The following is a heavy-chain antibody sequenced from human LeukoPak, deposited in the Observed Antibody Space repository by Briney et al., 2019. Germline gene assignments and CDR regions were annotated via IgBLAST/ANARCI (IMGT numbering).Heavy chain of an antibody. CDR3: ARGGWNYVFNY. Sequence: GGSLRLSCAASGFTFNTYEMNWVRQAPGKGLEWLAYIPNSGSTIYYADYVKGRFTISRDNAKNSLYLQMNSLRAEDTAVYYCARGGWNYVFNYWGQGTPVTVSS. CDR1: GFTFNTYE. CDR2: IPNSGSTI. D-gene: IGHD1-7*01. J-gene: IGHJ4*02. V-gene: IGHV3-48*03.